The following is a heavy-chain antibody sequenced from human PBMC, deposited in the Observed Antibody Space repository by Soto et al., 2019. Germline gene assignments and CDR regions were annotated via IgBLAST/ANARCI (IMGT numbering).Heavy chain of an antibody. CDR3: ARVYCSGGSCYFSDY. D-gene: IGHD2-15*01. CDR1: GFTFSSYW. Sequence: GGSLRLSCAASGFTFSSYWMHWVRQAPGKGLVWVSRINSDGSSTSYADSVKGRFTISRDNAKNTLYLQMNSLRAEDTAVYYCARVYCSGGSCYFSDYWGQGTLVTVSS. CDR2: INSDGSST. J-gene: IGHJ4*02. V-gene: IGHV3-74*01.